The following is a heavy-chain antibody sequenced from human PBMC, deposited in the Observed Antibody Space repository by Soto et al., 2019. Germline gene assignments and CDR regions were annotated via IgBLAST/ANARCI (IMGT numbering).Heavy chain of an antibody. CDR3: TRGYCSGGRCYYEYYLDS. V-gene: IGHV3-7*03. D-gene: IGHD2-15*01. Sequence: PGGSVRLSCAASGFSCSNHWMSWVRQAPGKGLECVAKIKPDGSEEFYVDSVEGRFTISRDNANNTLYLQMRSLRAEDTAVYYCTRGYCSGGRCYYEYYLDSWGKGTTVTVTS. CDR1: GFSCSNHW. J-gene: IGHJ4*02. CDR2: IKPDGSEE.